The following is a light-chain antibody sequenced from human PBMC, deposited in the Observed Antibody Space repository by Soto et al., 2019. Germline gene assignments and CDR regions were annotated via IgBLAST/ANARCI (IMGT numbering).Light chain of an antibody. CDR2: DVT. V-gene: IGLV2-11*01. CDR3: CSYAGTFYV. J-gene: IGLJ1*01. Sequence: QSALTQPRSVSGSPGQSVTISCTGTSSDVGGYNCVSWYQHHPGKAPNLMIYDVTKRPSGVPDRFSGSKSGNTASLTISGLQAEDEADYYCCSYAGTFYVFGTGTKLTVL. CDR1: SSDVGGYNC.